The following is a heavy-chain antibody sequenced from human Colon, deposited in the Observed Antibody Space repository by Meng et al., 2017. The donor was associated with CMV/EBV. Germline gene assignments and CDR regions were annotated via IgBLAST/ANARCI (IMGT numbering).Heavy chain of an antibody. V-gene: IGHV4-59*01. CDR1: GASINLYY. CDR3: AREGRDCGSTSCQYYFDY. CDR2: IYSSGSS. D-gene: IGHD2-2*01. Sequence: SETLSLTCSVSGASINLYYWSWIRQPPGKGLEWIGDIYSSGSSNQNPFLQTRVTISLDTSKKQISLKLRSVTAADTAIYYCAREGRDCGSTSCQYYFDYWGRGTLVTVSS. J-gene: IGHJ4*02.